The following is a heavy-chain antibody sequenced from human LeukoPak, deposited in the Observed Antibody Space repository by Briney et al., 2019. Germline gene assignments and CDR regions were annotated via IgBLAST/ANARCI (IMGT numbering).Heavy chain of an antibody. D-gene: IGHD2-15*01. V-gene: IGHV3-9*03. CDR2: ISWNSGSI. CDR3: VKDSNQELGYCSDTSCYGFDY. J-gene: IGHJ4*02. Sequence: PGRSLSFSCAASGFIFGDYAMHWVRQAPGKGLVWVSGISWNSGSIAYVDSVKGRFTISRENATNSLHLQMNSLRAEDMALYYCVKDSNQELGYCSDTSCYGFDYWGQGTLVTVSS. CDR1: GFIFGDYA.